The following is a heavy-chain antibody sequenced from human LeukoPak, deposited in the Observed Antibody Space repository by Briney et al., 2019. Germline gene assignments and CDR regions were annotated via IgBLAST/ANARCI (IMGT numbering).Heavy chain of an antibody. CDR3: ARGGAARPDL. CDR1: GFNIRDYG. V-gene: IGHV3-48*01. J-gene: IGHJ5*02. CDR2: VSSSGSTT. D-gene: IGHD6-6*01. Sequence: HAGGSLRLSCVTVGFNIRDYGFNWVRQTPGKGLEWVSYVSSSGSTTSYADSVEGRFTISRDNAKNSLYLQMNSLRAEDTAMYYCARGGAARPDLWGHGGLVTVSS.